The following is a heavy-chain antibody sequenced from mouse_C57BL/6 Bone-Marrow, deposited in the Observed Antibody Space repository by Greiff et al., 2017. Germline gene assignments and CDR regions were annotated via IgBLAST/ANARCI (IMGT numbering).Heavy chain of an antibody. CDR3: ARKAADVYYAY. CDR1: GFSLSTSGMG. V-gene: IGHV8-12*01. D-gene: IGHD2-3*01. Sequence: QVTLKESGPGILQPSQTLRLTCSFSGFSLSTSGMGVSWIRQPSGKGLEWLAHIYWDDDKRYNPSLKSRLTISKDTSRNQVFLQLTSVDTADTATYYCARKAADVYYAYWGQGTLVTVSA. CDR2: IYWDDDK. J-gene: IGHJ3*01.